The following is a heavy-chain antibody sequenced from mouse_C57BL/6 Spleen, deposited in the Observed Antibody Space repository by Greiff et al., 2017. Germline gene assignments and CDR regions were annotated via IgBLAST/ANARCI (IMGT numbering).Heavy chain of an antibody. Sequence: QVQLQQSGAELMKPGASVKLSCKATGYTFTGYWIEWVKQRPGHGLEWIGEILPGSGITNYNEKFQGKATFTADPSSNTAYMQLSSLTTEDSAIYYCAIVINRGYLEVWGTGTTVTGSS. D-gene: IGHD1-1*01. CDR1: GYTFTGYW. J-gene: IGHJ1*03. CDR3: AIVINRGYLEV. V-gene: IGHV1-9*01. CDR2: ILPGSGIT.